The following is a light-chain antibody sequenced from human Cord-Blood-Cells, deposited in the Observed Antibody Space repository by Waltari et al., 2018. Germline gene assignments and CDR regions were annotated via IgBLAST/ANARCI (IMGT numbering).Light chain of an antibody. Sequence: QSVLTQPPSVSAAPGQKVTISCSGSSSNIGNNYVSWYQQLPGTAPKLLFYENKKRPSGIPDRFSGSKSGTSATLGITGLQTGDEADYYCGTWDSSLSAGVFGGGTKLTVL. V-gene: IGLV1-51*02. CDR2: ENK. CDR1: SSNIGNNY. J-gene: IGLJ3*02. CDR3: GTWDSSLSAGV.